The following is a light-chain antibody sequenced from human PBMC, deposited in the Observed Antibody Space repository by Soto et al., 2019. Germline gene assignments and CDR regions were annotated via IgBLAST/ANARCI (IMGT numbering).Light chain of an antibody. Sequence: DIQMTQSPSTLSASVGDRVTITCRASQSISSWLAWYQQKPGKAPKLLIYTASNLESGVPSRFSGSGSGTEFTLTISSLQPDDFATYYCQQYNSYPYTFGHGTKLEIK. CDR2: TAS. V-gene: IGKV1-5*03. CDR3: QQYNSYPYT. J-gene: IGKJ2*01. CDR1: QSISSW.